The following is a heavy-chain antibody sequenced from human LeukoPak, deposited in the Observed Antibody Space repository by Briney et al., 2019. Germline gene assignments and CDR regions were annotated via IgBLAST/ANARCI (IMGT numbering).Heavy chain of an antibody. CDR1: GGTFSSYA. J-gene: IGHJ6*02. Sequence: ASVKVSCKASGGTFSSYAISWVRQAPGQGLEWMGGIIPIFGTANYAQKFQGRVTITADESTSTAYIELSSLRSEDTAVYYCARGGPLVYCSSTSCPPLGMDVWGQGTTVTVSS. CDR2: IIPIFGTA. D-gene: IGHD2-2*01. V-gene: IGHV1-69*13. CDR3: ARGGPLVYCSSTSCPPLGMDV.